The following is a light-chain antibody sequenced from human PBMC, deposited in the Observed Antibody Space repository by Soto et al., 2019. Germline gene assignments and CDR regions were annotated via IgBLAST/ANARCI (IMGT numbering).Light chain of an antibody. Sequence: EIVMTQSPATLSVSPGERATLSCRASQRVSSNLAWYQQKPGQAPRLLIYGASTRATGIPARFSGSGSETEFTLTISSLQSEYFAVYYCQQYNNWPPWTFGQGTNVYIK. CDR2: GAS. CDR1: QRVSSN. J-gene: IGKJ1*01. CDR3: QQYNNWPPWT. V-gene: IGKV3-15*01.